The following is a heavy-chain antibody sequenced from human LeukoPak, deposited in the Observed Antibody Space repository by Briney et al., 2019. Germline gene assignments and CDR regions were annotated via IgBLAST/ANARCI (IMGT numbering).Heavy chain of an antibody. D-gene: IGHD3-22*01. J-gene: IGHJ4*02. CDR3: ATIPAYDSSGY. CDR2: INSDGSST. CDR1: GFTFSSYW. Sequence: GGSLRLSCAASGFTFSSYWMHWVRQAPGKGLVRVSRINSDGSSTSYADSVKGRFTISRDNAKNTLYLQMNSLRAEDTAVYYCATIPAYDSSGYWGQGTLVTVSS. V-gene: IGHV3-74*01.